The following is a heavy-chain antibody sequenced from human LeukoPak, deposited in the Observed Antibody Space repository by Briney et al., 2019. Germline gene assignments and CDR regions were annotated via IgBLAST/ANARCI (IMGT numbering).Heavy chain of an antibody. D-gene: IGHD1-7*01. CDR1: GGSISSGSYY. J-gene: IGHJ4*02. CDR3: ARGFNWNYAGFDY. CDR2: INHSGST. V-gene: IGHV4-39*07. Sequence: MPSETLSLTCTVSGGSISSGSYYWSWIRQPPGKGLEWIGEINHSGSTNYNPSLKSRVTISVDTSKNQFSLKLSSVTAADTAVYYCARGFNWNYAGFDYWGQGTLVTVSS.